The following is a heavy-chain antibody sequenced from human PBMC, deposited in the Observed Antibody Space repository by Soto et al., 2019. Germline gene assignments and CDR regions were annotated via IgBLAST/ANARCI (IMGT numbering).Heavy chain of an antibody. CDR3: ARDLTDSILWHDPNWFDP. Sequence: EVQQVESGGGLVQPGGSLRLSCAASGFTFSSYSMNWVRQAPGKGLEWVSYISSSSSTIYYADSVKGRFTISRDNAKNSLYLQMNSLRDEDTAVYYCARDLTDSILWHDPNWFDPWGQGTLVTVSS. D-gene: IGHD2-21*01. V-gene: IGHV3-48*02. CDR1: GFTFSSYS. CDR2: ISSSSSTI. J-gene: IGHJ5*02.